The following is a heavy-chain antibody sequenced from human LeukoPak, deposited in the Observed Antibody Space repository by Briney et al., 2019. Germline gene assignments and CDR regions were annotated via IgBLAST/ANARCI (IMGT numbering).Heavy chain of an antibody. D-gene: IGHD3-10*01. J-gene: IGHJ4*02. V-gene: IGHV3-53*01. CDR3: ARRRFGEWEFDY. Sequence: GGSLRLSCAASGFSVSNIFITWVRQAPGQGLEWVSVTYRGEDTHYKESVKGRFSISSDSSKNTLYLQMNSLRAEDTAVYYCARRRFGEWEFDYWGQGTLVTVSS. CDR1: GFSVSNIF. CDR2: TYRGEDT.